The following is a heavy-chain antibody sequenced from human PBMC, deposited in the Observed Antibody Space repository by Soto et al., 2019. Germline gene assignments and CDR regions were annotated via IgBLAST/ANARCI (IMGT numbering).Heavy chain of an antibody. J-gene: IGHJ6*02. V-gene: IGHV1-18*04. CDR3: ARDPDYYYESGDKYNYPCAVEV. CDR2: ISAYSDRT. D-gene: IGHD3-22*01. Sequence: ASVKVSCKACGYTFTNYAISWERQAPGQGLEWMGWISAYSDRTKYAQNLQGRVTMTTDTATSTAYMEVRRLRSDDTAVYYCARDPDYYYESGDKYNYPCAVEVWGQGTRVSVFS. CDR1: GYTFTNYA.